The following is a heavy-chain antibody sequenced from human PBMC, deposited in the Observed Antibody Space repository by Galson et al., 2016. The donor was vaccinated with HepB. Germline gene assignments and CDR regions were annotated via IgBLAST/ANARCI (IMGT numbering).Heavy chain of an antibody. CDR3: AGDHGGCSILWRGTHWFDP. V-gene: IGHV3-48*02. CDR2: ISSSSSTI. J-gene: IGHJ5*02. CDR1: GFTFSSYS. D-gene: IGHD2-21*01. Sequence: SLRLSCAASGFTFSSYSMNWVRQAPGKGLEWVSYISSSSSTIYYADSVKGRFTISRDNAKNSLYLQMNSLRDEGTAVYYCAGDHGGCSILWRGTHWFDPWGQGTLVTVSS.